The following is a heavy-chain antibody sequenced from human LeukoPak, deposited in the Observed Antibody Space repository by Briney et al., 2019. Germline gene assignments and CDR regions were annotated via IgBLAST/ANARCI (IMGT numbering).Heavy chain of an antibody. CDR3: AHAHSKIAVAGNQFDY. Sequence: AGPTLVKPTQTLTLTCTFSGFSLSTSGVGVGWIRQPPGKALEWLALIYWDDDKRYSPSLKSRLTITKDTSKNQVVLTMTNMDPVDTATYYCAHAHSKIAVAGNQFDYWGQGTLVTVSS. J-gene: IGHJ4*02. CDR2: IYWDDDK. D-gene: IGHD6-19*01. V-gene: IGHV2-5*02. CDR1: GFSLSTSGVG.